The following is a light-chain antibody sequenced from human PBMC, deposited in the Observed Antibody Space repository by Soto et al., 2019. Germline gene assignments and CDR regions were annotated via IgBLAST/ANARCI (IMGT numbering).Light chain of an antibody. CDR1: SGSIANNY. Sequence: NFMLTQPHSVSESPGKTVTISCTSSSGSIANNYVQWYQQRPGSAPSTVIYDDDQRPSGVPDRFSGSIDSSSNSASLTISKLKPEDEAGYYCQSYASRDQDVVFVGRIKMTVL. CDR2: DDD. J-gene: IGLJ2*01. V-gene: IGLV6-57*04. CDR3: QSYASRDQDVV.